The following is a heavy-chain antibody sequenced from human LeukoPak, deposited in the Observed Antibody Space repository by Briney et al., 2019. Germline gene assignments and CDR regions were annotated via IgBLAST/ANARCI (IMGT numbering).Heavy chain of an antibody. V-gene: IGHV3-20*04. CDR3: ARCSRSSTDCYSAFDI. CDR2: ITNWNGGST. CDR1: GFSFDDYG. D-gene: IGHD2-2*02. Sequence: PGGSLRLSCEASGFSFDDYGMSWVRQPTGKGLEWVSAITNWNGGSTGYADSVRGRFTISRDNAKNSLYLQMNSLRAEDTALYYCARCSRSSTDCYSAFDIWGQGTMVTVSS. J-gene: IGHJ3*02.